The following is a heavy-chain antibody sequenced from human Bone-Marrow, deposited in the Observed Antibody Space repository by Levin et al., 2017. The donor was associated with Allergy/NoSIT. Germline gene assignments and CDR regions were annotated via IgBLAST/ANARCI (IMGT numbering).Heavy chain of an antibody. D-gene: IGHD5-12*01. V-gene: IGHV5-51*01. CDR2: IYPGDSDT. CDR1: GYIFTTYW. CDR3: ARQSRGGYLWAAIDV. Sequence: GESLKISCKTSGYIFTTYWIGWVRQMPGKGLEWMGIIYPGDSDTRNSPSFQGQVTISADKSISTAYLQWRSLKASDTAMYYCARQSRGGYLWAAIDVWGQGTTVTVSS. J-gene: IGHJ6*02.